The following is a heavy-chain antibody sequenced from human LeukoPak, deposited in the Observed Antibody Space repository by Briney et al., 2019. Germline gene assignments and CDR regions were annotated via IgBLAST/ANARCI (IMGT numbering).Heavy chain of an antibody. CDR3: ARHYYGDYSYYYYGMDV. Sequence: SETLSLTCAVYGGSFSGYYWSWIRQPPGKGLEWIGEINHSGSTNYNPSLKSRVTISVDTSKNQFSLKLSSVTAADTAVYYCARHYYGDYSYYYYGMDVWGQGTTVTVSS. V-gene: IGHV4-34*01. J-gene: IGHJ6*02. CDR1: GGSFSGYY. CDR2: INHSGST. D-gene: IGHD4-17*01.